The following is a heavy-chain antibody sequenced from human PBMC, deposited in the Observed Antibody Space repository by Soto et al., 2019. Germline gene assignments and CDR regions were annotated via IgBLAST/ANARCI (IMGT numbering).Heavy chain of an antibody. D-gene: IGHD6-19*01. CDR3: AKRIAVAGTRGAFDN. Sequence: SETLSLTCAVSGYSISRGYYWGWIRQPPGKGLEWIGRIYHSGSTYYNPSPESRVTISVDTSKNQFSLKLSSVTAAHKAVYYCAKRIAVAGTRGAFDNWGQGTMVTVSS. V-gene: IGHV4-38-2*01. J-gene: IGHJ3*02. CDR2: IYHSGST. CDR1: GYSISRGYY.